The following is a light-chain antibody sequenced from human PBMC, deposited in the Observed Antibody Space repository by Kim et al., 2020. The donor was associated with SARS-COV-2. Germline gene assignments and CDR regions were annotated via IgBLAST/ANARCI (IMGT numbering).Light chain of an antibody. CDR3: QQSSIWPLT. Sequence: EIVLTQSPGTLSLSPGERATLSCRASQSVSSYLAWYQQKPGQAPRLLIYDASNRATGIPARFSGSGSGTDFTLTISSLEPEDFAVYYWQQSSIWPLTFGGGTKVDIK. J-gene: IGKJ4*01. CDR1: QSVSSY. CDR2: DAS. V-gene: IGKV3-11*01.